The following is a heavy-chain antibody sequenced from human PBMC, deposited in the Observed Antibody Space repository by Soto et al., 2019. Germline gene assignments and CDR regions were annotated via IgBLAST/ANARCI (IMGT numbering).Heavy chain of an antibody. CDR1: GGSVSGYY. Sequence: PSETLSLTCAVYGGSVSGYYWSWIRQPPGKGLEWIGEINHSGSATYNPSLKSRVAISVDTSKNQFSLKLSSLTAADTAVYYCARSLRGGTYFLWGQGTLVTVSS. J-gene: IGHJ4*02. V-gene: IGHV4-34*01. CDR3: ARSLRGGTYFL. D-gene: IGHD2-15*01. CDR2: INHSGSA.